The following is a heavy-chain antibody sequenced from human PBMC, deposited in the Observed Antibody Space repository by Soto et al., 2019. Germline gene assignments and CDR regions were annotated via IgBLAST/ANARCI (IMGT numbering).Heavy chain of an antibody. CDR3: AKDFYCSSTSCSFDY. Sequence: GGSLRLSCAASGFTFSSYAMSWVRQAPGKGLEWVSAISGSGGSTYYADSVKGRFTISRDNSKNTLYLQMNSLRAEDTAVYYCAKDFYCSSTSCSFDYWGQGTLVTVSS. V-gene: IGHV3-23*01. D-gene: IGHD2-2*01. CDR1: GFTFSSYA. CDR2: ISGSGGST. J-gene: IGHJ4*02.